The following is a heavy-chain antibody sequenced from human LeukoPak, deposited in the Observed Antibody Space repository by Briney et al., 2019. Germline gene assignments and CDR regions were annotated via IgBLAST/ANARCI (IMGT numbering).Heavy chain of an antibody. V-gene: IGHV4-59*01. CDR1: GGSISSYY. D-gene: IGHD2-15*01. J-gene: IGHJ3*02. CDR2: IYYSGST. Sequence: SETLSLTCTVSGGSISSYYWSWIRQPPGKGLEWIGYIYYSGSTNYNPPLKSRVTISVDTSKNQFSLKLSSVTAADTAVYYCARGLGGGDAFDIWGQGTMVTVSS. CDR3: ARGLGGGDAFDI.